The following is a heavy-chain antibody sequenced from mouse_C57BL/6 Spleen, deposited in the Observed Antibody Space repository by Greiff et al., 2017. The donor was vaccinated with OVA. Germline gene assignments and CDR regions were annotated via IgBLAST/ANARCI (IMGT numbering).Heavy chain of an antibody. Sequence: EVQLVESGAGLVKPGGSLKLSCAASGFTFSSYAMSWVRQTPEKRLEWVAYISSGGDYIYYADTVKGRFTISRDNARNTLYLQMSSLKSEDTAMYYCTRDGTGTRGFDYWGQGTTLIVSS. CDR2: ISSGGDYI. CDR3: TRDGTGTRGFDY. V-gene: IGHV5-9-1*02. D-gene: IGHD4-1*01. CDR1: GFTFSSYA. J-gene: IGHJ2*01.